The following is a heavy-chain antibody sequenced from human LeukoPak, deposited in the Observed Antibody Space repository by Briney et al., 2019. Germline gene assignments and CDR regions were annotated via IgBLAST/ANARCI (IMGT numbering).Heavy chain of an antibody. CDR2: ISSSSSYI. Sequence: GGSLRLSCAASGFAFSSYSMNWVRQAPGKGLEWVSSISSSSSYIYYADSVKGRFTISRDNAKNSLYLQVNSLRAEDTAVYYCARSPMITFGGVIAPFDYWGQGTLVTVSS. V-gene: IGHV3-21*01. CDR3: ARSPMITFGGVIAPFDY. CDR1: GFAFSSYS. D-gene: IGHD3-16*02. J-gene: IGHJ4*02.